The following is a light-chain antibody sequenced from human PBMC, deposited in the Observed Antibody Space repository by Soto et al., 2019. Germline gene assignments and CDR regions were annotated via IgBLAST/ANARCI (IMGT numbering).Light chain of an antibody. CDR2: EVN. Sequence: QSALTQPASVSGSPGQSLTISCTGTSSDVGGYDYVSWHQQHPGKAPKLMIYEVNTRPSGVSNRFSGSKSGNTASLTISGLQTEDEADYYCCSYTSSGAHVFGGGTKLTVL. J-gene: IGLJ2*01. CDR3: CSYTSSGAHV. V-gene: IGLV2-14*01. CDR1: SSDVGGYDY.